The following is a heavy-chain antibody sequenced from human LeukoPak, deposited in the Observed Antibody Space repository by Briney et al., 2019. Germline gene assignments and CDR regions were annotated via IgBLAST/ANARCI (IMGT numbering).Heavy chain of an antibody. J-gene: IGHJ4*02. CDR3: AKGPPDGSDDY. V-gene: IGHV3-7*03. D-gene: IGHD5-24*01. CDR2: MNIDGSER. Sequence: GGSLRLSCAASGFSFSNYWMGWVRQAPGKRPEWVANMNIDGSERYYADSVKGRFTISRDNARNSVFLQMSGLRAEDTAVYYCAKGPPDGSDDYWGQGTLVTVSS. CDR1: GFSFSNYW.